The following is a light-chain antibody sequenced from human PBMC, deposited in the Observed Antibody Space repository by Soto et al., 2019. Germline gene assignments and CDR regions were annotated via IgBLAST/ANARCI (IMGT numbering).Light chain of an antibody. J-gene: IGKJ5*01. CDR2: GAS. Sequence: PGDRATLSCRASQSVSSSYLAWYQQKPGQAPRLFIYGASSRATGIPDRFSGSGSGTDFTLTISRLEPGDFAVYYCQQFDTSPPSTFGQGTRLEIK. CDR1: QSVSSSY. CDR3: QQFDTSPPST. V-gene: IGKV3-20*01.